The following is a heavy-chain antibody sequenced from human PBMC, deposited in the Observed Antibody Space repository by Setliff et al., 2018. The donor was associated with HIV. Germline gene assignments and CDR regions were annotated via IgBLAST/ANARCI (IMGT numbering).Heavy chain of an antibody. J-gene: IGHJ6*03. D-gene: IGHD3-22*01. CDR1: GGTFSSYP. V-gene: IGHV1-69*13. CDR2: IIPIFGTT. Sequence: SVKVSCKASGGTFSSYPISWVRQAPGQGLEWMGGIIPIFGTTHYAQKFQGRVTVTADESTSTAYMQLCSLRSDATAVYYCARGRNYDSSGYGHYYYYMDVWGKGTTVTVSS. CDR3: ARGRNYDSSGYGHYYYYMDV.